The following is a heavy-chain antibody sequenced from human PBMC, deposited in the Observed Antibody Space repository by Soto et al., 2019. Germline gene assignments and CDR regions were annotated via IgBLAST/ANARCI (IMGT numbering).Heavy chain of an antibody. Sequence: SETLSLTCAGYGGSFSGYYWSWIRQPPGKGPEWIGEINHRGSANYNPSLKSRVTISVDISKSQFSLRLTSVTAADMAVYYCARYNAASGTYYFDFWGQGALVTVSS. J-gene: IGHJ4*02. CDR2: INHRGSA. V-gene: IGHV4-34*01. CDR1: GGSFSGYY. CDR3: ARYNAASGTYYFDF. D-gene: IGHD6-13*01.